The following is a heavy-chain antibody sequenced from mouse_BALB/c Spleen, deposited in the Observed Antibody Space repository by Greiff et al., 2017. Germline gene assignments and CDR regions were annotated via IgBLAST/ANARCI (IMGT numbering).Heavy chain of an antibody. Sequence: QVQLQQSGAELVRPGVSVKISCKGSGYTFTDYAMHWVKQSHAKSLEWIGVISTYYGDASYNQKFKGKATMTVDKSSSTAYTELARLTSEDSAIYYCARWLRYAMDYWGQGTSVTVSS. J-gene: IGHJ4*01. CDR3: ARWLRYAMDY. D-gene: IGHD2-2*01. V-gene: IGHV1S137*01. CDR1: GYTFTDYA. CDR2: ISTYYGDA.